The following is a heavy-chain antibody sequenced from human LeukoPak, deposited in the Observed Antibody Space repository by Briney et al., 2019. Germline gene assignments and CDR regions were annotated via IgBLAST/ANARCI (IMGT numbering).Heavy chain of an antibody. CDR3: ARIWRGYSGYDYVLDY. Sequence: GGSLRLSCAASGFTFSSYWMSWVRQAPGKGLEWVANIKQDGSEKYYVDSVKGRFTISRDNAKNSLYLQMNSLRAEDTAVYYCARIWRGYSGYDYVLDYWGQGTLVTVSS. V-gene: IGHV3-7*01. CDR2: IKQDGSEK. D-gene: IGHD5-12*01. J-gene: IGHJ4*02. CDR1: GFTFSSYW.